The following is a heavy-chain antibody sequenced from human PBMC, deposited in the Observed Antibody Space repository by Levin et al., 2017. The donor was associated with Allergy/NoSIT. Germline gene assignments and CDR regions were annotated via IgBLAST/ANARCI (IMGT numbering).Heavy chain of an antibody. J-gene: IGHJ5*02. Sequence: GGSLRLSCAASGFTFSSYGMHWVRQAPGKGLEWVAVISYDGSNKYYADSVKGRFTISRDNSKNTLYLQMNSLRAEDTAVYYCAKSGTRSAGGFDPWGQGTLVTVSS. CDR2: ISYDGSNK. CDR1: GFTFSSYG. D-gene: IGHD1-26*01. V-gene: IGHV3-30*18. CDR3: AKSGTRSAGGFDP.